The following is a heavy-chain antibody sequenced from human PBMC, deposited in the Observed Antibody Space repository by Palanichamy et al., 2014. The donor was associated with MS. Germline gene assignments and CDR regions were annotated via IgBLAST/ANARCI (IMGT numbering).Heavy chain of an antibody. J-gene: IGHJ4*02. CDR3: ARGGPSSKYFDY. Sequence: VQLQESGPGLVKPSETLSLTCTVFGGSISSDYWSWIRQPPGKGPEWIGYIYNSGSTNYNSSLQSRVTMSLDTSKNQFSLKLSSVTAADAAAYYCARGGPSSKYFDYWGQGTLVTVSS. V-gene: IGHV4-59*01. D-gene: IGHD3-16*01. CDR2: IYNSGST. CDR1: GGSISSDY.